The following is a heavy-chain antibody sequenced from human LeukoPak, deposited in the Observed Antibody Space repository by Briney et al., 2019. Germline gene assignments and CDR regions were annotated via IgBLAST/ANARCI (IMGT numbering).Heavy chain of an antibody. CDR1: GGSISSSSYY. V-gene: IGHV4-39*01. Sequence: SETLSLTCTVSGGSISSSSYYWGWIRQPPGKGLEWIGSIYYSGSTYYNPSLKSRVTISVDTSKNQFSLKLSSVTAADTAVYYCARQNQYCSSTSCYPRYSYGRDVGAKGPTVPAPS. J-gene: IGHJ6*04. CDR2: IYYSGST. CDR3: ARQNQYCSSTSCYPRYSYGRDV. D-gene: IGHD2-2*01.